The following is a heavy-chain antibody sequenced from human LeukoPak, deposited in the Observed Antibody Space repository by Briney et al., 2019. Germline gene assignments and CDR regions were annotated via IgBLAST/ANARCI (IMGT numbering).Heavy chain of an antibody. CDR2: FDPEDGET. CDR3: ATDPLGYDSSGYYLSY. D-gene: IGHD3-22*01. J-gene: IGHJ4*02. V-gene: IGHV1-24*01. CDR1: RYTLTELS. Sequence: GASVKVSCKVSRYTLTELSMHWVRQAPGKGLEWMGGFDPEDGETIYAQKFQGRVTMTEDTSTDTAYMELSSLRSEDTAVYYCATDPLGYDSSGYYLSYWGQGTLVTVSS.